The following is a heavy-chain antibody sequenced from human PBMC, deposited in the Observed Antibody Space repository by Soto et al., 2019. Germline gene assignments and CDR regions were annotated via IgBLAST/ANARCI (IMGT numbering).Heavy chain of an antibody. CDR3: ARLGPLHHSDY. CDR2: ISYDGSNK. D-gene: IGHD4-4*01. V-gene: IGHV3-30-3*01. Sequence: QVQLVESGGGVVQPGRSLRLSCAASGFTFSSYAMHWVRQAPGKGLEWVAVISYDGSNKYYADSVKGRFTLSRDNSKNTLFLQMNSLRAAETSVYDCARLGPLHHSDYWGQGTLVTVSS. J-gene: IGHJ4*02. CDR1: GFTFSSYA.